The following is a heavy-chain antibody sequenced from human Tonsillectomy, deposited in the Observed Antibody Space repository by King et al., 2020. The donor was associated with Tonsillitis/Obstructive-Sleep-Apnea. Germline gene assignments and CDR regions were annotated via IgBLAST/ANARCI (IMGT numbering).Heavy chain of an antibody. CDR1: GFTISNAW. Sequence: VQLVESGGGFVKPGGSLRLSCAASGFTISNAWMSWVRQGPVKGLEWVGRIRCKTSGGATDYAAPVQGRFTVSRDDSTNTLFLEMNSLKTEDTAVYYCTTDYNSLTDYQFDHWGQGTLVTVSS. CDR3: TTDYNSLTDYQFDH. CDR2: IRCKTSGGAT. D-gene: IGHD3-9*01. J-gene: IGHJ4*02. V-gene: IGHV3-15*01.